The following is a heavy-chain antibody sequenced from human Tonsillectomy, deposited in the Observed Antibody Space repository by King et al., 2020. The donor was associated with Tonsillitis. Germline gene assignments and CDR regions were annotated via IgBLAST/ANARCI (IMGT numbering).Heavy chain of an antibody. V-gene: IGHV1-2*02. CDR3: VREDGDDVFDH. D-gene: IGHD5-12*01. Sequence: QLVQSGAEVKRPGASVKVSCKASRYTFTDYYIHWVRQAPGQGPEWMGWINPGSGGTYFPQTFQGRVTLTRDTSISTAYMERSRLTSDDTAVYFGVREDGDDVFDHWGQGTLVTVSS. J-gene: IGHJ4*02. CDR2: INPGSGGT. CDR1: RYTFTDYY.